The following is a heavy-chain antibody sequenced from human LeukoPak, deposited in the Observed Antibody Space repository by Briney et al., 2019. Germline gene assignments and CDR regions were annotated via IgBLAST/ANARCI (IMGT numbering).Heavy chain of an antibody. CDR2: SSAYNGNT. Sequence: ASVKVSCKASGYTFTSYGISWVRQAPGQGLEWMGWSSAYNGNTNYAQKLQGRVTMTTNTSTSTAYMELRSLRSDDTAVYYCARDSSGYSNDAFDIWGQGTMVTVSS. D-gene: IGHD3-22*01. CDR3: ARDSSGYSNDAFDI. CDR1: GYTFTSYG. V-gene: IGHV1-18*01. J-gene: IGHJ3*02.